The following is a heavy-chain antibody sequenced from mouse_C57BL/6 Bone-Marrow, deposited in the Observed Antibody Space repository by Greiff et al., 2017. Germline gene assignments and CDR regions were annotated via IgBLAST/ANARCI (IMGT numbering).Heavy chain of an antibody. CDR3: TQIYYDYEYYDRDD. CDR2: IYPGDGYT. Sequence: QVLLQQSGPELVKPGASVKISCKASGYAFSSSWMTWVQQRPGKGLEWIGRIYPGDGYTNYNGKFKGKATLTADKSSSTVYLQLSSLTSEDSAVDFGTQIYYDYEYYDRDDWGQGTSVSVSS. V-gene: IGHV1-82*01. J-gene: IGHJ4*01. CDR1: GYAFSSSW. D-gene: IGHD2-4*01.